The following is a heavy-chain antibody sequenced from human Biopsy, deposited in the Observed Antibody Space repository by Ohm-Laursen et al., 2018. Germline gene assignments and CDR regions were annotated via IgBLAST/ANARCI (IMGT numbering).Heavy chain of an antibody. J-gene: IGHJ4*02. CDR2: IYYSGST. D-gene: IGHD1-26*01. CDR3: ALGGGSYVNFDY. CDR1: GGSISSDY. V-gene: IGHV4-59*01. Sequence: GTLSLTCTVSGGSISSDYWSWIRQTPGKGLEWIGYIYYSGSTNYNPSLKSRVTISVDTSKNQFSLRLSSVTAADTAVYYCALGGGSYVNFDYWGQGTLVTVSS.